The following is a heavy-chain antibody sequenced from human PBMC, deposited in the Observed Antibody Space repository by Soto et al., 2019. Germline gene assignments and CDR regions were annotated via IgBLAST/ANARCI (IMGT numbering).Heavy chain of an antibody. Sequence: PGGSLILSYAASGVTLSSYEMNWVRQAPGKALEWVSYISSSGSTIYYADSVKGRFTISRDNAKNSLYLQMNSLRDEDTAVYYLSPNTIFRVSPDHRGQGPLVIV. CDR3: SPNTIFRVSPDH. D-gene: IGHD3-3*01. CDR1: GVTLSSYE. V-gene: IGHV3-48*03. CDR2: ISSSGSTI. J-gene: IGHJ4*02.